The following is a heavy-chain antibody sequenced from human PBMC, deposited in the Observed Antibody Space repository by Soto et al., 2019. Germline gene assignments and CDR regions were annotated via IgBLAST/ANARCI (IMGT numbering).Heavy chain of an antibody. Sequence: EVQLLVSGGGLVQPGGSLTLSCIASGFTLVNHALTWVRQAPGKGLEWISTTSGGGDHTNLADSVKGRFTVSRDNSQKTLVLQMNSLTVEDSALYYCAKSDCGAADCRLLDYWGQGAQVTVSS. CDR2: TSGGGDHT. V-gene: IGHV3-23*01. CDR1: GFTLVNHA. J-gene: IGHJ4*02. D-gene: IGHD2-21*01. CDR3: AKSDCGAADCRLLDY.